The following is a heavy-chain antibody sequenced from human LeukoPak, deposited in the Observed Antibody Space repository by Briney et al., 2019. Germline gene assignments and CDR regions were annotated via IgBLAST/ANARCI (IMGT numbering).Heavy chain of an antibody. CDR2: INPNSGGT. D-gene: IGHD6-19*01. J-gene: IGHJ4*02. V-gene: IGHV1-2*02. CDR3: ARDWSGYSSGWYGDY. CDR1: GYTFTGYY. Sequence: GASVKVSCKASGYTFTGYYMHWVRQAPGQGLEWMGWINPNSGGTNYAQKFQGRVTMTRDTSISTAYMELSRLRSDDTAVYYCARDWSGYSSGWYGDYWGQGTLVTDSS.